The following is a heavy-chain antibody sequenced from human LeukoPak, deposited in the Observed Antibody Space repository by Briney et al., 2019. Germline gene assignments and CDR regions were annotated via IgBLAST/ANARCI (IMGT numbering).Heavy chain of an antibody. D-gene: IGHD2-8*02. CDR1: GYSFTRYW. Sequence: GESLELSCKGSGYSFTRYWLGCVRQAPGKRLEWMGMIYPGDSYTRHSPSFQGQVTIPADKSIHTAYLQCSSQKASDTAMYYCAMGSVPYYFDYWGQGTLVTVSS. J-gene: IGHJ4*02. CDR3: AMGSVPYYFDY. CDR2: IYPGDSYT. V-gene: IGHV5-51*01.